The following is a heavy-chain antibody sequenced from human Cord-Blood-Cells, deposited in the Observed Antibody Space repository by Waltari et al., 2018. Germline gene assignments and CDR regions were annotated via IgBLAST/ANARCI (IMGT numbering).Heavy chain of an antibody. Sequence: QVQLVESGGGVVQPGRSLRLSCAASGFTFSSYPMPWVRQASGKGLGRGAVISNDGSNKYYADSVKGRFTIARDNSKNALKLQMNSLRAEDTAVYYGARVRKDANSYFDYWGQGTLVTVSS. CDR2: ISNDGSNK. J-gene: IGHJ4*02. V-gene: IGHV3-30-3*01. CDR1: GFTFSSYP. CDR3: ARVRKDANSYFDY. D-gene: IGHD2-15*01.